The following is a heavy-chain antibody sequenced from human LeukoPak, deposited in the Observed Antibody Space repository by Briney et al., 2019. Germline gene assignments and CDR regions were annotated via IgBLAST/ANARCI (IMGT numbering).Heavy chain of an antibody. CDR3: ATDYYYYGMDV. J-gene: IGHJ6*01. CDR2: ISSSGSII. Sequence: PGGSLRLSCAASGFTFSDYYMSWLRQAPGMGLAWVSYISSSGSIIYYAESEKGRFNISRDNAKNSLYLQMNSLRAEDTAVYCCATDYYYYGMDVWGQGTTVTVSS. CDR1: GFTFSDYY. V-gene: IGHV3-11*01.